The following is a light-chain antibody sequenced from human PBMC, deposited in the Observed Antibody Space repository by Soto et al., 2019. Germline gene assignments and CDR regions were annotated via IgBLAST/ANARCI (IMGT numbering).Light chain of an antibody. V-gene: IGKV3-11*01. J-gene: IGKJ4*01. CDR2: DAS. CDR3: QQRSSWPLT. CDR1: QSVSSY. Sequence: EIVLTQSPATLSLSPGERATLSCRASQSVSSYLAWYQQKPGQAPRLLIYDASNWATGIPARFSGSGSGTDFTLTISSLEPEDFAVYYCQQRSSWPLTLGGGTKVEIK.